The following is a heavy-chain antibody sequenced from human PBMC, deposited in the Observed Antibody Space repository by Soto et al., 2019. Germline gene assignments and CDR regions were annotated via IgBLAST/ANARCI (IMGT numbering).Heavy chain of an antibody. CDR1: GGSISSYY. J-gene: IGHJ4*02. CDR2: IYYSGST. V-gene: IGHV4-59*08. CDR3: ARQVTGDYIWGSYQPEYYFDY. D-gene: IGHD3-16*02. Sequence: SETLSLTCPVSGGSISSYYWSWIRQPPGKGLEWIGYIYYSGSTNYNPSLKSRVTISVDTSKNQFSLKLSSVTAADTAVYYCARQVTGDYIWGSYQPEYYFDYWGQGTLVTVPQ.